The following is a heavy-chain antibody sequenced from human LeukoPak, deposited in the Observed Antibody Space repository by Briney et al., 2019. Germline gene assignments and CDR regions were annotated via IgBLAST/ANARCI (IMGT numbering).Heavy chain of an antibody. V-gene: IGHV4-34*01. CDR1: GGSFSGYY. Sequence: SETLSLTCAVYGGSFSGYYWSWIRQPPGKGLEWIGEINHSGSTNYNPSLKSRVTISVDTSKNHFSLKLNSLTAADTAVYYCARGYSTSWTYYFDYWGQGALVTVSS. D-gene: IGHD6-13*01. CDR2: INHSGST. J-gene: IGHJ4*02. CDR3: ARGYSTSWTYYFDY.